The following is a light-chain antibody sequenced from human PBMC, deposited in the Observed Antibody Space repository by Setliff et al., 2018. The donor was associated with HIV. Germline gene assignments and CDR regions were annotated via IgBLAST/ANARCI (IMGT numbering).Light chain of an antibody. CDR2: YDS. CDR1: NIGSKS. CDR3: QVWDSSSDHPYV. Sequence: SYELTQPPSVSVAPGKTARITCGGNNIGSKSVHWYQQKPGQAPVLVISYDSDRPSGIPERFSGSNSGNTATLTISRVEAGDEADYYCQVWDSSSDHPYVFGTGTMVTVL. V-gene: IGLV3-21*04. J-gene: IGLJ1*01.